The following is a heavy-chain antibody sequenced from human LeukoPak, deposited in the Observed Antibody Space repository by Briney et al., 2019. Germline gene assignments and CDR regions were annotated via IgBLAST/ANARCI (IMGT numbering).Heavy chain of an antibody. CDR1: GYTFTSYD. V-gene: IGHV1-2*02. CDR3: ARDGSSSFDP. D-gene: IGHD3-10*01. Sequence: ASVKVSCKASGYTFTSYDINWVRQATGQGLEWMGWINPNSGGTNYAQKFQGRVTMTRDTSISTAYMELSRLRSDDTAVYYCARDGSSSFDPWGQGTLVTVSS. CDR2: INPNSGGT. J-gene: IGHJ5*02.